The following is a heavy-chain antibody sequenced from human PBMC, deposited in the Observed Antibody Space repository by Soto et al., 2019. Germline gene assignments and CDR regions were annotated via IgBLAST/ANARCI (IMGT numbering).Heavy chain of an antibody. V-gene: IGHV4-59*01. CDR3: ARAGTNMVQFDY. J-gene: IGHJ4*02. D-gene: IGHD3-10*01. CDR1: GGSINSYF. Sequence: PSETLSLTCTVSGGSINSYFWSWIRQSPGKGLEWIGHIYYSGSTSYSPSLESRVSISVDTSKNQFSLEVHSVTAADTAVYYCARAGTNMVQFDYWGQGTLVTVS. CDR2: IYYSGST.